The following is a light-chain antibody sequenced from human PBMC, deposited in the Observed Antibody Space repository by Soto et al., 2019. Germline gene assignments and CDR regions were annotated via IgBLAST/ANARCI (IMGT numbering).Light chain of an antibody. J-gene: IGKJ1*01. V-gene: IGKV1-33*01. Sequence: IQLTQSPSSLSASVGDRGTIACQASQDINKNLIWYQQKPGKAPKLLIYDASDLETGVPSRFSGSGSGTGFTFTISSLQPEDFATYYCQQYESLPLTFGQGTKVDIK. CDR1: QDINKN. CDR2: DAS. CDR3: QQYESLPLT.